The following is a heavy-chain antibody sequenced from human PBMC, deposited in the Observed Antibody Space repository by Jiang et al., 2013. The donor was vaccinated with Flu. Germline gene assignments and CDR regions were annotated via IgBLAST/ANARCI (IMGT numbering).Heavy chain of an antibody. J-gene: IGHJ6*02. CDR1: GFTFSSYG. Sequence: VQLLESGGGVVQPGRSLRLSCAASGFTFSSYGMHWVRQAPGKGLEWVAVIWYDGSNKYYADSVKGRFTISRDNSKNTLYLQMNSLRAEDTAVYYCARVNLGLGGYSYVWVGMDVWGQGDHGSPSP. CDR3: ARVNLGLGGYSYVWVGMDV. CDR2: IWYDGSNK. D-gene: IGHD5-18*01. V-gene: IGHV3-33*08.